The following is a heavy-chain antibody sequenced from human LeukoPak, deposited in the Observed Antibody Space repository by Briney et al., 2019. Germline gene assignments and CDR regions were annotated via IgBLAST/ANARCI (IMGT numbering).Heavy chain of an antibody. J-gene: IGHJ6*02. D-gene: IGHD5-12*01. CDR1: GGSFSGYY. V-gene: IGHV4-34*01. Sequence: SEALSLTCAVYGGSFSGYYWSWIRQPPGKGLEWIGEINHSGSTNYNPSLKSRVTISVDTSKNQFSLKLSSVTAADTAVYYCARAGTGTGSGYDYDYYYGMDVWGQGTTVTVSS. CDR2: INHSGST. CDR3: ARAGTGTGSGYDYDYYYGMDV.